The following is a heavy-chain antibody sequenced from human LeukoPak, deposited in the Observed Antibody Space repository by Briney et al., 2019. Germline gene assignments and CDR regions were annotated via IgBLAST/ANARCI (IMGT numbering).Heavy chain of an antibody. CDR3: ARDSSGWELYDWFDP. J-gene: IGHJ5*02. D-gene: IGHD1-26*01. V-gene: IGHV1-2*02. CDR1: GYTFTGYY. CDR2: INPNSGGT. Sequence: ASVKVSCKASGYTFTGYYMHWVRRAPGQGLEWMGWINPNSGGTNYAQKFQGRVTMTRDTSISTAYMELSRLRSDDTAVYYCARDSSGWELYDWFDPWGQGTLVTVSS.